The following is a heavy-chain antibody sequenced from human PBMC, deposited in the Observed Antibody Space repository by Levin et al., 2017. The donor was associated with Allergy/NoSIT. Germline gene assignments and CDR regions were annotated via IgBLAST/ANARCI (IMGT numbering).Heavy chain of an antibody. D-gene: IGHD2-15*01. CDR1: GFTFSNYG. J-gene: IGHJ4*02. V-gene: IGHV3-33*01. CDR3: ARDDCNGGPCLAY. Sequence: GGSLRLSCGTSGFTFSNYGLHWVRQAPGKGLEWVTVIWYDGSNKYYVDSVKGRFTISRDNSKSTVYLQMNNLRAEDTAVYYCARDDCNGGPCLAYWGQGTLVTVSS. CDR2: IWYDGSNK.